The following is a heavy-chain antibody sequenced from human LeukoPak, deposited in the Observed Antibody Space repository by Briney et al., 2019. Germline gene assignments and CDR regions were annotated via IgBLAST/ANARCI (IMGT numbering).Heavy chain of an antibody. CDR3: ARDQWLAYYYHGMDV. J-gene: IGHJ6*02. CDR1: GFTFSDYG. V-gene: IGHV3-30*03. D-gene: IGHD6-19*01. Sequence: PGRSLRLSCAASGFTFSDYGMHWVRRAPGKGLEWVALISYDGGNKFYADSVRDRFTISRDNSKNTLFLQMHRLRIEDTAIYYCARDQWLAYYYHGMDVWGQGTTVTVSS. CDR2: ISYDGGNK.